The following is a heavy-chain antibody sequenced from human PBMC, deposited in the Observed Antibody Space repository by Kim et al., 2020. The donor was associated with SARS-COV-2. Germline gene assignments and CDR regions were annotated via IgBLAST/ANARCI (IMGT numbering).Heavy chain of an antibody. J-gene: IGHJ4*02. D-gene: IGHD6-19*01. Sequence: GGSLRLSCAASGFTFSSYSMNWVRQAPGKGLEWVSSISSSSSYIYYADSVKGRFTISRDNAKNSLYLQMNSLRAEDTAVYYCARGTTRIAVAGYWGQGTLVTVSS. V-gene: IGHV3-21*01. CDR3: ARGTTRIAVAGY. CDR1: GFTFSSYS. CDR2: ISSSSSYI.